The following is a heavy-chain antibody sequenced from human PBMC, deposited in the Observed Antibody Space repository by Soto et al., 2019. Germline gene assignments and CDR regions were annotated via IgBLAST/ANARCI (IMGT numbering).Heavy chain of an antibody. CDR1: GGTFSSYA. V-gene: IGHV1-69*13. J-gene: IGHJ6*04. D-gene: IGHD5-18*01. Sequence: ASVKLSCKASGGTFSSYAISWVRHAPCQGLEWMGGIIPIFGTANYAQKFQGRVTVTADESTSTAYMELSSLRSEDTAVYYCARGQLPTYYYYYGMDVWGKRTTVTVSS. CDR2: IIPIFGTA. CDR3: ARGQLPTYYYYYGMDV.